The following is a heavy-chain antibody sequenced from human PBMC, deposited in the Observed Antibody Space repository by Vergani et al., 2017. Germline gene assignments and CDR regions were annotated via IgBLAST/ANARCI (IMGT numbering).Heavy chain of an antibody. Sequence: QMQLVQSGPEVKKPGTSVKVSCKASGFTFTSSAVQWARQARGQRREWIGWIVVGSGNTNYAQKFQERVTITRDMSTSTAYMEMSSLRSEDTAVYYCAGVGRGDSNVVDYWGQGTLVTVSS. CDR1: GFTFTSSA. CDR3: AGVGRGDSNVVDY. CDR2: IVVGSGNT. V-gene: IGHV1-58*01. J-gene: IGHJ4*02. D-gene: IGHD6-13*01.